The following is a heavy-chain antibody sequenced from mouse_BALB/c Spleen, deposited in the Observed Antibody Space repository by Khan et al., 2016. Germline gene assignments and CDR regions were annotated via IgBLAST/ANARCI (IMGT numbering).Heavy chain of an antibody. Sequence: EVKLLESGGGLVQPGGSLKLSCAASGFDFSRYWMSWVRQAPGKGLEWIGEINPDSSTINYTPSLKDKFIISRDNAENTLYLQMSKVRAEDTALYYCARGRWYGAMDYWGQGTSVTVSS. CDR2: INPDSSTI. CDR1: GFDFSRYW. V-gene: IGHV4-1*02. J-gene: IGHJ4*01. CDR3: ARGRWYGAMDY. D-gene: IGHD2-1*01.